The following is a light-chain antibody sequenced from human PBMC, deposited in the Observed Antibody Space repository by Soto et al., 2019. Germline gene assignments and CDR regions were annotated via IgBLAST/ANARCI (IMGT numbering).Light chain of an antibody. J-gene: IGKJ4*01. CDR1: QTISND. Sequence: EVVMTQSPATVSVSPGEGVTLSCRASQTISNDLAWYQQKPGQAPRLLIYGDSTRATGVPARFSGGGCGTEFTLTISSLQSEDFAFYYCQEKNKWPPVTFGGGTKVEIK. CDR2: GDS. CDR3: QEKNKWPPVT. V-gene: IGKV3-15*01.